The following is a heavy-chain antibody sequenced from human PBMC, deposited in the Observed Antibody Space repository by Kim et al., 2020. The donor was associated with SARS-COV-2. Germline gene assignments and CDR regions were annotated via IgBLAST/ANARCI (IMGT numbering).Heavy chain of an antibody. J-gene: IGHJ6*03. V-gene: IGHV4-39*01. D-gene: IGHD2-15*01. CDR3: ARIYSSYFYLDV. Sequence: TFYNPALKSRVAISADTSKNQFYLRLSSVTAADTAVYYCARIYSSYFYLDVWGKGTSVTVSS. CDR2: T.